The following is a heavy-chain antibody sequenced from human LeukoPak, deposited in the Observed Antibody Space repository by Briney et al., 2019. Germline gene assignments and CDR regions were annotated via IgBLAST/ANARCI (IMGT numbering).Heavy chain of an antibody. V-gene: IGHV3-48*03. D-gene: IGHD3-9*01. CDR1: GFTFSSYE. J-gene: IGHJ3*02. CDR2: IDNNGSTI. Sequence: GGSLRLSCAASGFTFSSYEMNWVRQAPGKGLEWVSYIDNNGSTIYYADSVKGRFTISRDNAKNSLFLQMNSLRAEDTAVYHCARGNYDILTGYYRVVAFDIWGQGTMVTVSS. CDR3: ARGNYDILTGYYRVVAFDI.